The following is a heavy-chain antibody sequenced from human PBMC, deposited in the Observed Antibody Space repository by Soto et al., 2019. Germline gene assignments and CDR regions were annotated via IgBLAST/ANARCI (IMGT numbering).Heavy chain of an antibody. D-gene: IGHD6-19*01. CDR2: ISSSSSYI. J-gene: IGHJ4*02. V-gene: IGHV3-21*01. CDR1: GFTFSSYS. Sequence: EVQLVESGGGLVKPGGSLRLSCAASGFTFSSYSMNWVRQAPGKGLAWVSSISSSSSYIYYADSVKGRFTNSTDNAKDSLYRQMTGLRAEHTAVYYCARGPYSSGWYVYDWGQGTLVTVSS. CDR3: ARGPYSSGWYVYD.